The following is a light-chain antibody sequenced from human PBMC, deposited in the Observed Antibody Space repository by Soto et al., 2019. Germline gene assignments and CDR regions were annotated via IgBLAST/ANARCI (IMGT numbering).Light chain of an antibody. CDR2: KAS. V-gene: IGKV1-5*03. J-gene: IGKJ5*01. Sequence: DIQMTQSPSPLSASVGDRVTITCRASQSISSWLAWYQQKPGKAPKLLIYKASSLESGVPSRFSGSGSGTEFTLTISSLQPDDFATYYCQQYNSYPIPFGQGTRLEIK. CDR3: QQYNSYPIP. CDR1: QSISSW.